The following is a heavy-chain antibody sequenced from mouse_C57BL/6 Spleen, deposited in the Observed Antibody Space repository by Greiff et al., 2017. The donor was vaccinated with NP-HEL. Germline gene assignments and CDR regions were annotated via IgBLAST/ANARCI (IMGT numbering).Heavy chain of an antibody. CDR3: ARGSADSSGYVDY. Sequence: QVQLKQPGAELVKPGASVKMSCKASGYTFTSYWITWVKQRPGQGLEWIGDIYPGSGSTNYNEKFKSKATLTVDTSSSTAYMQLSSLTSEDSAVYYCARGSADSSGYVDYWGQGTTLTVSS. CDR1: GYTFTSYW. J-gene: IGHJ2*01. V-gene: IGHV1-55*01. CDR2: IYPGSGST. D-gene: IGHD3-2*02.